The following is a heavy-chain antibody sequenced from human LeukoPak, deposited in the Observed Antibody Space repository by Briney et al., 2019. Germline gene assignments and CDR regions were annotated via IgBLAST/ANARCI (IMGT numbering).Heavy chain of an antibody. Sequence: GGSLRLSCAASGFTFSSYSMNWARQAPGKGLEWVSSISSSSSYIYYADSVKGRFTISRDNAKNSLYLQMNSLRAEDTAVYYCASFGIAAAKYYYYMDVWGKGTTVTVSS. J-gene: IGHJ6*03. V-gene: IGHV3-21*01. CDR3: ASFGIAAAKYYYYMDV. CDR2: ISSSSSYI. CDR1: GFTFSSYS. D-gene: IGHD6-13*01.